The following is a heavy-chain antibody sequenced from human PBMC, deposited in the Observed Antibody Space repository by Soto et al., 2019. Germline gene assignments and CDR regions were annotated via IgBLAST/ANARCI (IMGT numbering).Heavy chain of an antibody. CDR1: GGSFSGYY. J-gene: IGHJ5*02. V-gene: IGHV4-34*01. Sequence: SETLSLTCAVYGGSFSGYYWSWIRQPPGKGLEWIGEINHSGSTNYNPSLKSRVAIAVDTSKNQFSLKLSSVTAADTAVYYCARGVAVAGTGEDIWFDPWGQGTLVTVSS. D-gene: IGHD6-19*01. CDR2: INHSGST. CDR3: ARGVAVAGTGEDIWFDP.